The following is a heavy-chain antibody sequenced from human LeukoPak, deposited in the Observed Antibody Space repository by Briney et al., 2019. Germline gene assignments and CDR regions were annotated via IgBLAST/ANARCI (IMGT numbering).Heavy chain of an antibody. CDR2: IYHTGST. CDR1: GYSVSSGYY. CDR3: ASGGTAVVMALTYYFDT. Sequence: PSETLSLTCAVSGYSVSSGYYWGWIRQPPGKGLEWIGSIYHTGSTYYNPSLQSRVTISLDSPKNQFSLKLTSVTAADTAVYYCASGGTAVVMALTYYFDTWGQGTPVTVSS. D-gene: IGHD3-22*01. J-gene: IGHJ4*02. V-gene: IGHV4-38-2*01.